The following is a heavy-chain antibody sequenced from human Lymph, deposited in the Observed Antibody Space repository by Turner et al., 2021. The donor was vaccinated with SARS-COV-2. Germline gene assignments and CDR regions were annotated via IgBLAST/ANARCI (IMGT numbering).Heavy chain of an antibody. J-gene: IGHJ5*02. CDR1: GGSMTSNY. CDR2: IYYRGSS. V-gene: IGHV4-59*01. Sequence: QVQLQESGPRLVKPLETLSLTCTVSGGSMTSNYWSWIRQPPGKRLEWIGYIYYRGSSNYNPALESRVTISVDTSRNQFSLNLTSVTAADTAIYNCARETVNNWVDPWGQGTLVTVSS. CDR3: ARETVNNWVDP. D-gene: IGHD2-21*02.